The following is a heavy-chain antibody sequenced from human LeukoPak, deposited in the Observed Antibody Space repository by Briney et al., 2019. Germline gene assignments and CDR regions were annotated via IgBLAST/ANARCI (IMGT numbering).Heavy chain of an antibody. J-gene: IGHJ6*02. D-gene: IGHD6-6*01. CDR2: IYINGRT. V-gene: IGHV4-4*07. CDR3: ARFHLEYSSSLGDYDYYGMDV. Sequence: SQTPSLTGTVSGGSISSSYWSWTRPPAGKGLEWIGCIYINGRTTSNPSRKSRVTLSVHTSKNPSSLKPRSVTAADMAVYYGARFHLEYSSSLGDYDYYGMDVWGQGTTVTVSS. CDR1: GGSISSSY.